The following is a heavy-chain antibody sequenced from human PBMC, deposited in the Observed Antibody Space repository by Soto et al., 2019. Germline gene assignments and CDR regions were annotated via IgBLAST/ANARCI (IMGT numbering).Heavy chain of an antibody. D-gene: IGHD6-19*01. J-gene: IGHJ4*02. CDR3: ARGVAVAGTLGY. CDR2: IYYSGST. V-gene: IGHV4-59*01. CDR1: GGSISSYY. Sequence: PSETLSLTCTVSGGSISSYYWSWIRQPPGEGLEWIGYIYYSGSTNYNPSLKSRVTISVDTSKNQFSLKLSSVTAADTAVYYCARGVAVAGTLGYWGQGTLVTVSS.